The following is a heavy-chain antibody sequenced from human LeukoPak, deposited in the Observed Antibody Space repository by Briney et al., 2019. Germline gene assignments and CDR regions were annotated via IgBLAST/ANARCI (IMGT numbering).Heavy chain of an antibody. CDR3: AKGRIVGALNFDY. V-gene: IGHV3-30*18. CDR1: GFTFSSYS. CDR2: ISYDGSNK. D-gene: IGHD1-26*01. J-gene: IGHJ4*02. Sequence: GGSLRLSCAASGFTFSSYSMNWVRQAPGKGLEWVAVISYDGSNKYYADSVKGRFTISRDNSKNTLYLQMNSLRAEDTAVYYCAKGRIVGALNFDYWGQGTLVTVSS.